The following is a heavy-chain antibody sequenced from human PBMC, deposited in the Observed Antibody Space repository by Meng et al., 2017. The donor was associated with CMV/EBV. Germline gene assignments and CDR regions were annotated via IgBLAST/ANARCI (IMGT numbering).Heavy chain of an antibody. CDR3: ARRIVVVPAAYLGY. CDR2: INPNGGGT. Sequence: ASGYTFPGYYIHWVRQPPGQGPEWMGWINPNGGGTNYAQKFQGRVTMTLDTSISTAYMELSRLRSDDTAVYYRARRIVVVPAAYLGYWGQGTLVTVSS. V-gene: IGHV1-2*02. CDR1: GYTFPGYY. D-gene: IGHD2-2*01. J-gene: IGHJ4*02.